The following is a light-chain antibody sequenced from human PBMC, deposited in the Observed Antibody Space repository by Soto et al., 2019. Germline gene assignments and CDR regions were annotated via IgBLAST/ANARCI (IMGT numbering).Light chain of an antibody. Sequence: QSALTQPASVSGSPGQSITISCTGTGSDVGAYNYVSWYQQHPGKAPKLMIYDVSNQPSGVSNRFSGSKSGNTASLTISGLQAEDEADYYCSSYTRSSTLDVVFGGGTQLTVL. CDR2: DVS. V-gene: IGLV2-14*01. CDR1: GSDVGAYNY. CDR3: SSYTRSSTLDVV. J-gene: IGLJ2*01.